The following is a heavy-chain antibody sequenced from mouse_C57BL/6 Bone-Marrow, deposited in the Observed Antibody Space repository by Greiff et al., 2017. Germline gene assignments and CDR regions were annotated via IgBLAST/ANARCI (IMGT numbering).Heavy chain of an antibody. D-gene: IGHD1-1*01. V-gene: IGHV4-1*01. Sequence: AASGVDFSRYWMSWVRRAPGKGLEWIGEINPDSSTINYAPSLKDKFIISRDNAKNTLYLQMIKVRSEDTALYYCAVLRYSAWFAYWGQGTLVTVSA. CDR2: INPDSSTI. CDR3: AVLRYSAWFAY. J-gene: IGHJ3*01. CDR1: GVDFSRYW.